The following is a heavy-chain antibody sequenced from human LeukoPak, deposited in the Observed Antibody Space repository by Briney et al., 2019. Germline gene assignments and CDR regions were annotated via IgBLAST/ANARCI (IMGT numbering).Heavy chain of an antibody. V-gene: IGHV3-74*01. CDR3: VREGLECSGSSCQRAAFDY. D-gene: IGHD2-2*01. CDR2: IKGDGSST. CDR1: GFTFTTYW. J-gene: IGHJ4*02. Sequence: GGSLRLSCAASGFTFTTYWVHWVRQVPGKGLVWVARIKGDGSSTRHADSMKGRFTISRDNARNTLYLQMNSLRDEDTAVYYCVREGLECSGSSCQRAAFDYXGQXTLXXVSS.